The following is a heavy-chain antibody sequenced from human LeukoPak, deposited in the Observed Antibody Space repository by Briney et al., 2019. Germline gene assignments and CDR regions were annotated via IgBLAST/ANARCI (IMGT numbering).Heavy chain of an antibody. V-gene: IGHV3-23*01. CDR1: GFTFSSYA. Sequence: GGSLRLSCAASGFTFSSYAMSWVRQAPGKGLEWVSSISGSGGSTYYADSVKGRFTISRDNSKNTLYLQMKSLRAEDTAVYYCAKVTGGTSSPFDYWGQGNLVTVSS. CDR3: AKVTGGTSSPFDY. CDR2: ISGSGGST. D-gene: IGHD6-6*01. J-gene: IGHJ4*02.